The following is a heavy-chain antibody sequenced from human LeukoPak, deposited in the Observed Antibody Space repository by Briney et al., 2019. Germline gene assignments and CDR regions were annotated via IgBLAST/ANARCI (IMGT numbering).Heavy chain of an antibody. Sequence: PSETLSLTCTVSGGSISSYYWSWIRQPAGKGLEWIGRIYTSGSTNYNPSLKSRVTMSVDTSKNQFSLKLSSVTAADTAVYYCARAFLDSRSLDAFDIWGQGTMVTVSS. J-gene: IGHJ3*02. CDR1: GGSISSYY. V-gene: IGHV4-4*07. CDR3: ARAFLDSRSLDAFDI. D-gene: IGHD5-12*01. CDR2: IYTSGST.